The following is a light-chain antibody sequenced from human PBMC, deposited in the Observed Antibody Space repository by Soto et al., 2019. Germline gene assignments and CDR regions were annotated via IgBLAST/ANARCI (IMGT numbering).Light chain of an antibody. J-gene: IGLJ2*01. CDR3: AAWDDSLRGQMV. V-gene: IGLV1-47*01. CDR1: SSNIGSNF. CDR2: RSN. Sequence: QLVLTQPPSASGTPGQGVTISCSGSSSNIGSNFVYWYQHLPGSAPRLLIYRSNQRPSGVPDRFSGSKSGTSASLAISGLRSDDEAEYYCAAWDDSLRGQMVFGGGTKLTVL.